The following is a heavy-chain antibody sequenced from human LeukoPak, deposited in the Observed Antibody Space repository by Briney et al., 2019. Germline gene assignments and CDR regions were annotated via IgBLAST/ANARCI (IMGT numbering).Heavy chain of an antibody. V-gene: IGHV3-21*01. J-gene: IGHJ5*02. CDR3: ARDYGSGSYGLDWFDP. Sequence: GGSLRLSCAASGFTFSSYSMNWVRQAPGKGLEWVSSSSSSSSYIYYADSVKGRFTISRDNAKSSLYLQMNSLRAEDTAVYYCARDYGSGSYGLDWFDPWGQGTLVTVSS. CDR1: GFTFSSYS. CDR2: SSSSSSYI. D-gene: IGHD3-10*01.